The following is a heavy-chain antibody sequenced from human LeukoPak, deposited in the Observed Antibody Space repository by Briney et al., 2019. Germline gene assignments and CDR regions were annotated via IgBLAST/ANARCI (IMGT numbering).Heavy chain of an antibody. V-gene: IGHV4-39*01. J-gene: IGHJ4*02. CDR2: IYYSGST. CDR3: ARQVTAYDFWSGYYHYYLDY. Sequence: SETLSLTCTVSGGSISSSSYYWGWIRQPPGKGLEWIGSIYYSGSTYYNPSLKSRVTISVDTSKNQFSLKLSSVTAADTAVYYCARQVTAYDFWSGYYHYYLDYWGQGTLVTVSS. D-gene: IGHD3-3*01. CDR1: GGSISSSSYY.